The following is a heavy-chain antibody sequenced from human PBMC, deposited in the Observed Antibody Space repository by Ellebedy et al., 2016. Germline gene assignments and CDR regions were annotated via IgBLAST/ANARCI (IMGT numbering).Heavy chain of an antibody. V-gene: IGHV4-34*01. D-gene: IGHD3-10*01. J-gene: IGHJ6*02. CDR2: INHSGST. Sequence: SETLSLTXAVYGGSFSGYYWSWIRQPPGKGLEWIGEINHSGSTNYNPSLKSRVTISVDTSKNQFSLKLSSVTAADTAVYYCARGGSPPGYGSGSYYRKNYYYGMDVWGQGTTVTVSS. CDR3: ARGGSPPGYGSGSYYRKNYYYGMDV. CDR1: GGSFSGYY.